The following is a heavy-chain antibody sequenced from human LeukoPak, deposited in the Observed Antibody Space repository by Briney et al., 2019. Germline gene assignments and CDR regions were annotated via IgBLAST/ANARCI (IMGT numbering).Heavy chain of an antibody. Sequence: SETLSLTCAVYGGSFSGYYWSWIRQPPGKGLEWIGEINHSGSTNYNPSLKSRVTISVDTSKNQFSLKLSSVTAADTAVYYCARGWRRGSGKKAYYYYGMDVWGKGTTVTVSS. CDR1: GGSFSGYY. J-gene: IGHJ6*04. CDR3: ARGWRRGSGKKAYYYYGMDV. V-gene: IGHV4-34*01. D-gene: IGHD3-10*01. CDR2: INHSGST.